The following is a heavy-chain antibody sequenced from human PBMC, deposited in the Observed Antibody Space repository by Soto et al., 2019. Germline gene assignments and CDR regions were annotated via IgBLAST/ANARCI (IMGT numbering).Heavy chain of an antibody. D-gene: IGHD5-18*01. CDR2: ISAYNGNT. J-gene: IGHJ4*02. V-gene: IGHV1-18*01. Sequence: ASVKVSCKASGYTFTSYGISWVRQAPGQGLEWMGCISAYNGNTNYAQKLQGRVTMTTDTSTSTAYMELRSLRSDDTAVYYCARQRSWIQLWLCTLEFDXWGQGTLVTVSX. CDR1: GYTFTSYG. CDR3: ARQRSWIQLWLCTLEFDX.